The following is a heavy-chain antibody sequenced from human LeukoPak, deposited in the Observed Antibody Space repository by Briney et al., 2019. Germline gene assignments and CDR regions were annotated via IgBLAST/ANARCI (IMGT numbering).Heavy chain of an antibody. Sequence: PGGCLRLSCAASGFTFSSYGMHWVRQAPGKGLEWVAVISYDGSNKYYADSVKGRFTISRDNSKNTLYLQMNSLRAEDTAVYYCATPSSGYCFDYWGQGTLVTVSS. D-gene: IGHD3-22*01. J-gene: IGHJ4*02. CDR1: GFTFSSYG. CDR2: ISYDGSNK. CDR3: ATPSSGYCFDY. V-gene: IGHV3-30*03.